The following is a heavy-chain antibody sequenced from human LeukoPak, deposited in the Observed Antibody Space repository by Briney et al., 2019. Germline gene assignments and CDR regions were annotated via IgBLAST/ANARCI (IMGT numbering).Heavy chain of an antibody. CDR3: ARDRWELHYLLDY. J-gene: IGHJ4*02. CDR1: GFTFSSYW. V-gene: IGHV3-7*01. D-gene: IGHD1-26*01. Sequence: GGSLRLSCAASGFTFSSYWMSWVRQAPGKGLEWVANIRQAGSEKNYVDSVKGRFTISRDNAKNSLYLQMNSLRAEDTAVYYCARDRWELHYLLDYWGQGTLVTVSS. CDR2: IRQAGSEK.